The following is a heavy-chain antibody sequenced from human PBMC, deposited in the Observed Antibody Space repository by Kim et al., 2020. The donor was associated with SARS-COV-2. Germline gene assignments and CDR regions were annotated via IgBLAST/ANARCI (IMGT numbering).Heavy chain of an antibody. D-gene: IGHD1-20*01. Sequence: GGSLRLSCAASGFTFSSYSMNWVRQAPGKGLEWVSSISSSSSYIYYADSVKGRFTISRDNAKNSLYLQMNSLRAEDTAVYYCARDRGSNWNIDYYYYGMDVWGQGTTVTVSS. CDR1: GFTFSSYS. CDR2: ISSSSSYI. J-gene: IGHJ6*02. CDR3: ARDRGSNWNIDYYYYGMDV. V-gene: IGHV3-21*01.